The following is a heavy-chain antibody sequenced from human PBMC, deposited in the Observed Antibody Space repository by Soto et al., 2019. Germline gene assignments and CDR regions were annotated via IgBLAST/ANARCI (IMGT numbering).Heavy chain of an antibody. J-gene: IGHJ4*02. Sequence: QVQLQESGPGLVEPSQTLSLTCTVSGGSISSADDCWSWIRQSPGKGLEWIGHIYDSGNTYSNPSLKSRVTISVATSKNQFSLKLSSVTAADTAVYYCARGPSGAKVDYWGQGTLVTVSS. CDR2: IYDSGNT. D-gene: IGHD1-26*01. V-gene: IGHV4-30-4*01. CDR1: GGSISSADDC. CDR3: ARGPSGAKVDY.